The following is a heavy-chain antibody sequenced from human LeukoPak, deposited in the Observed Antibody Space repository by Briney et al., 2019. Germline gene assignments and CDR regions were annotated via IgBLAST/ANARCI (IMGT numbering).Heavy chain of an antibody. J-gene: IGHJ4*02. D-gene: IGHD2-15*01. CDR2: ISRSGSTI. V-gene: IGHV3-48*03. CDR3: ARDSYCSGGSCLPFFDY. Sequence: PGGSLRLSCAASGFTFSSYEMNWVRQAPGKGLEWVSYISRSGSTIYYADSVKGRFTISRDNAKNSLYLQMNSLRAEDTAVYYCARDSYCSGGSCLPFFDYWGLGTLVTVSS. CDR1: GFTFSSYE.